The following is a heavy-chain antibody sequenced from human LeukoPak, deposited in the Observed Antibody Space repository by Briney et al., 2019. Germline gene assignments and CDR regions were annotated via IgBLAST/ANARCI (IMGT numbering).Heavy chain of an antibody. J-gene: IGHJ6*03. CDR2: INHSGST. Sequence: PSETLSLTCAVYGGSFSGYYWSWIRQPPGKGLEWIVEINHSGSTNYNPSLKSRVTISVDTSKNQFSLKLSSVTAADTAVYYCARNGIAAADPENYYYYYMGVWGKGTTVTVSS. V-gene: IGHV4-34*01. D-gene: IGHD6-13*01. CDR1: GGSFSGYY. CDR3: ARNGIAAADPENYYYYYMGV.